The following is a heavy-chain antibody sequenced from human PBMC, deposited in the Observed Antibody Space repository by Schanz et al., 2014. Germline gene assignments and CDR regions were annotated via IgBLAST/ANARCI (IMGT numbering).Heavy chain of an antibody. V-gene: IGHV1-18*01. CDR3: ARGYGDSPTDF. D-gene: IGHD4-17*01. J-gene: IGHJ4*02. Sequence: QVQLVQSGAEVKKPGASVKVSCKASGYTFTSYGISWVRQAPGQGLEWMGWISPYNGNTNYAQKFQGRVTITADRSTSTAYMELSSLRSEDTAVYYCARGYGDSPTDFWGQGTLVTVST. CDR2: ISPYNGNT. CDR1: GYTFTSYG.